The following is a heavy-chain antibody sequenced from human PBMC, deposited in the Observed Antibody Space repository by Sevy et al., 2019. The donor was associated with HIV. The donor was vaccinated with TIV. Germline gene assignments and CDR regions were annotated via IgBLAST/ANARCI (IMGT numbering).Heavy chain of an antibody. CDR1: GFTFSTYG. V-gene: IGHV3-33*01. Sequence: GGSLRLSCAASGFTFSTYGMHWVRQAPGKGLEWVAVMWFDGSNTYYADSVKGRFTISRDIAKNTLHLQMNSLRAEDTAVYYCARDPRMYGDYLLAYFDYWGQGALVTVSS. CDR2: MWFDGSNT. D-gene: IGHD2-8*01. CDR3: ARDPRMYGDYLLAYFDY. J-gene: IGHJ4*02.